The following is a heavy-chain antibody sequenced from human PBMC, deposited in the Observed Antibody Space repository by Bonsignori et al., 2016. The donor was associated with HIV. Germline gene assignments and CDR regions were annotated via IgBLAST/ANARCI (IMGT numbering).Heavy chain of an antibody. V-gene: IGHV1-69*10. J-gene: IGHJ4*02. Sequence: QVQLVQSGAEVKRPGSSVKVSCKTSGGSFTSYAISWLRQAPGQGLEWMGGSVPVINGAHYSPKFHGRLTITADISTATGYLELSSLTSGDTAIYYCAKLPIMHNGAPGGYFDSWGQGTLVTVSS. CDR2: SVPVINGA. CDR3: AKLPIMHNGAPGGYFDS. D-gene: IGHD2-15*01. CDR1: GGSFTSYA.